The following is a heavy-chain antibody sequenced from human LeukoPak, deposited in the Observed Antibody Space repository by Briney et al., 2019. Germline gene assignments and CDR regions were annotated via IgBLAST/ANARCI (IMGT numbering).Heavy chain of an antibody. J-gene: IGHJ4*02. Sequence: GGSLRLSCAASGFTFSSYAMSWVRQAPGKGLEWVSAISGSGGSTYYADSVKGRFTISRDNSKNTLYLQMNSLRAEDAAVCYCAKATYIVVVPAATPDYWGQGTLVTVSS. CDR2: ISGSGGST. CDR3: AKATYIVVVPAATPDY. V-gene: IGHV3-23*01. D-gene: IGHD2-2*01. CDR1: GFTFSSYA.